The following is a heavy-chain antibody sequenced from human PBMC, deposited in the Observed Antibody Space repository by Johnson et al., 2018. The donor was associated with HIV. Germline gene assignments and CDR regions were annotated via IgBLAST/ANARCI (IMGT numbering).Heavy chain of an antibody. J-gene: IGHJ3*02. V-gene: IGHV3-13*01. CDR3: ARDPDLDAFDI. D-gene: IGHD1-14*01. Sequence: VQLVESGGGLIQPGGSLRLSFAASGFTFSSYDMHWVRQATGKGLEWVSAIGTAGDTYYPGSVKGRFTISRENAKNSLYLQMNSLRAEDTAVYYCARDPDLDAFDIWGQGTMVTVSS. CDR1: GFTFSSYD. CDR2: IGTAGDT.